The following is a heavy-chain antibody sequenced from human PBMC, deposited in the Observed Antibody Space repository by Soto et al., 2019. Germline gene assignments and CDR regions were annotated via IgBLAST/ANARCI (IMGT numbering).Heavy chain of an antibody. CDR1: GYTFTSYY. J-gene: IGHJ4*02. CDR3: ARDVRSVPDY. Sequence: ASVKVSCKASGYTFTSYYMHWVRQAPGQGLEWMGWISTYKGNTNYAQKFQGRLTMTTDTSTSTAYMELRSLRSDDTAVYYCARDVRSVPDYWGQGTLVTVSS. V-gene: IGHV1-18*04. CDR2: ISTYKGNT. D-gene: IGHD2-2*01.